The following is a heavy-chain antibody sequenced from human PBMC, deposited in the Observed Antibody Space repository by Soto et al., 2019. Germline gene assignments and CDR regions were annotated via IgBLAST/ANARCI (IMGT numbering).Heavy chain of an antibody. CDR2: FDPKDGLP. CDR1: GHKVTELS. J-gene: IGHJ4*02. Sequence: GASVKVSCKVSGHKVTELSIYWMRQSPGTGLECMGGFDPKDGLPVYAQNFEGRVTMTEDASTDTAYLEVENLRSEDTAVYYCATRYSYVHFWGQGTLVTVSS. V-gene: IGHV1-24*01. CDR3: ATRYSYVHF. D-gene: IGHD5-18*01.